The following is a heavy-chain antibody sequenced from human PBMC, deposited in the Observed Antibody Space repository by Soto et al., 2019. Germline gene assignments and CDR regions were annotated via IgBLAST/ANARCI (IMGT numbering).Heavy chain of an antibody. D-gene: IGHD6-13*01. Sequence: PXATLALTFAVYGGSLRDYSWSWIRQSPGKGLQWIGEINHRGTTNYNPSLRSRLTISVDTSKNEFSLKLRSVTAADTAVYYCVRGGGFIAGGMVWFDPWGQGTLVTVSS. CDR2: INHRGTT. CDR1: GGSLRDYS. V-gene: IGHV4-34*01. CDR3: VRGGGFIAGGMVWFDP. J-gene: IGHJ5*02.